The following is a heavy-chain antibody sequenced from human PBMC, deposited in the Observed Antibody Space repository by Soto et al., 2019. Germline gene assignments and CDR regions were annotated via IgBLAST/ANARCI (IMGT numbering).Heavy chain of an antibody. D-gene: IGHD6-6*01. CDR1: GGTFSSYA. Sequence: GASVKVSCKASGGTFSSYAISWVRQAPGQGLEWTGGIIPIFGTANYAQKFQGRVTITADESTSTAYMELSSLRSEDTAVYYCAARSSSSWFSYGMDVWGQGTTVTVSS. V-gene: IGHV1-69*13. J-gene: IGHJ6*02. CDR3: AARSSSSWFSYGMDV. CDR2: IIPIFGTA.